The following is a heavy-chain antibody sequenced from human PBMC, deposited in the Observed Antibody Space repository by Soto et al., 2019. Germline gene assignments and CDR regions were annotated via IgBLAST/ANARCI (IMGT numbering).Heavy chain of an antibody. Sequence: PSETLSLTCTVSGGSVSSGSYYWSWIRQPPGKGLEWIGYIYHSGYTYYNPSLKSRVTISVDRSKNQFSLKLSSVTAADKAVYYCARVKYDFLTGYYRGGNWFDPWGQGTLVTVSS. D-gene: IGHD3-9*01. CDR2: IYHSGYT. V-gene: IGHV4-61*01. J-gene: IGHJ5*02. CDR3: ARVKYDFLTGYYRGGNWFDP. CDR1: GGSVSSGSYY.